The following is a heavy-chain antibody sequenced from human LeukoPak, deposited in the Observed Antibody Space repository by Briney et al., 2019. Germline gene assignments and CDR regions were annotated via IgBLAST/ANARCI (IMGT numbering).Heavy chain of an antibody. J-gene: IGHJ6*04. D-gene: IGHD3-10*02. CDR1: GFTFSSYG. CDR3: AELGITMIGGV. Sequence: GGSLRLSCAASGFTFSSYGMHWVRQAPGKGLEWVAFIPYDGSNKYYADSVKGRFTISRDNAKNSLYLQMNSLRAEDTAVYYCAELGITMIGGVWGKGTTVTISS. CDR2: IPYDGSNK. V-gene: IGHV3-30*02.